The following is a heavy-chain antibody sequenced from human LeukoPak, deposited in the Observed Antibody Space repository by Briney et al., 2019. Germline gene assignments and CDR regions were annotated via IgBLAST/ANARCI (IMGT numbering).Heavy chain of an antibody. Sequence: SVKVSCKASGGTFSSYAISWVRQAPGQGLEWMGRIIPILDVANYAQKFQGRVMITADKSTRTAYMELSSLRSEDTAVYYCAKDSIAVAALKLYYFDYWGQGTLVTVSS. CDR2: IIPILDVA. D-gene: IGHD6-19*01. CDR1: GGTFSSYA. J-gene: IGHJ4*02. V-gene: IGHV1-69*04. CDR3: AKDSIAVAALKLYYFDY.